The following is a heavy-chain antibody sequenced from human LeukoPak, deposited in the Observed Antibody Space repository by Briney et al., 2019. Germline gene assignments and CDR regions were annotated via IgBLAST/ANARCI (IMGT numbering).Heavy chain of an antibody. CDR2: ISWNSGSI. V-gene: IGHV3-9*03. D-gene: IGHD6-19*01. CDR3: ARGSSGWYGDYYYMDV. Sequence: GRSLRLSCAASGFTFDDYAMHWVRQAPGKGLEWVSGISWNSGSIGYADSVKGRFTISRDNAKNSLYLQMNSLRAEDMALYYCARGSSGWYGDYYYMDVWGKGTTVTVSS. CDR1: GFTFDDYA. J-gene: IGHJ6*03.